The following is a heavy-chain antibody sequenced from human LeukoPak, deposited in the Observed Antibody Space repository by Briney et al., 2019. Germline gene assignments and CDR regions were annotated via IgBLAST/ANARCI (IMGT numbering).Heavy chain of an antibody. J-gene: IGHJ4*02. D-gene: IGHD3-10*01. CDR1: GYRFTSYW. V-gene: IGHV5-51*01. CDR2: IYPGDSDT. CDR3: ARHSVRRTYYFDY. Sequence: GESLKISCKGSGYRFTSYWIGWVRQMPGKGLEWMGIIYPGDSDTRYSPSFQGQVTISADKSSSTAYLQWSSLKASDTAMYFCARHSVRRTYYFDYWGQRTLVTVSS.